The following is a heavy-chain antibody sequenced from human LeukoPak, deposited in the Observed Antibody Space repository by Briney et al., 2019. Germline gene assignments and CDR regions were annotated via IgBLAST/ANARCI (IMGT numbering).Heavy chain of an antibody. CDR3: AREAGGDYFDY. V-gene: IGHV4-61*02. J-gene: IGHJ4*02. CDR2: IYTSGST. D-gene: IGHD3-10*01. Sequence: ASETLSLTCTVSGGSISSGSYYWSWIRQPAGKGLEWVGRIYTSGSTNYNPSLKSRVTISVDTSKNQFSLKLSSVTAADTAVYYCAREAGGDYFDYWGQGTLVTVSS. CDR1: GGSISSGSYY.